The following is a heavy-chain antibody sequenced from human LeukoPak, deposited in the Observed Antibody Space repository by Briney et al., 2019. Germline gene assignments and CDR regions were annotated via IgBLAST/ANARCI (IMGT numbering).Heavy chain of an antibody. CDR3: ARDPYSGSYGDSYYYYMDV. D-gene: IGHD1-26*01. Sequence: GGSLRLSCAASGFTFSNYSMNWVRQAPGRGLKWVSPISSNGNYIQYSDSVKGRFTISRDNAKNSLYLQMNSLRAEDTAIYYCARDPYSGSYGDSYYYYMDVWGKGTTVTISS. CDR2: ISSNGNYI. J-gene: IGHJ6*03. CDR1: GFTFSNYS. V-gene: IGHV3-21*01.